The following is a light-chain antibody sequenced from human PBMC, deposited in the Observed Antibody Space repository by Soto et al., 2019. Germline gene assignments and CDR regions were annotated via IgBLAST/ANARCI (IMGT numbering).Light chain of an antibody. Sequence: SALTQPASVSWSPGQSITISCTGSSSDIGAYNYVSWFQQYPGKAPKLIISEVSNRPSGVSNRFSGSKSGTAAFLTISGLQTEDEADYFCFSFTTDWTHVFGTGTKVTVL. CDR2: EVS. J-gene: IGLJ1*01. CDR3: FSFTTDWTHV. V-gene: IGLV2-14*01. CDR1: SSDIGAYNY.